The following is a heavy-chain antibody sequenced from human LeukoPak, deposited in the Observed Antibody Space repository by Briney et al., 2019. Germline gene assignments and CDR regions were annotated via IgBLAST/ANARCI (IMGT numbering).Heavy chain of an antibody. CDR1: GFTVSSNS. Sequence: GGSLRLSCTVSGFTVSSNSMSWVRQAPGKGLEWVSFIYSAANTHYSDSVKGRFTISIDNSKNTLYLQMNSLRAEDTAVYYCAKGGWLQLYYFDYWGQGTLVTVSS. D-gene: IGHD5-24*01. V-gene: IGHV3-53*01. CDR3: AKGGWLQLYYFDY. J-gene: IGHJ4*02. CDR2: IYSAANT.